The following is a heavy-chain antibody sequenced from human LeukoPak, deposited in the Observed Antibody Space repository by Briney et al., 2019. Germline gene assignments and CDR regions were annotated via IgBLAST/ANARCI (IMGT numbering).Heavy chain of an antibody. CDR2: IIPILGIA. V-gene: IGHV1-69*04. Sequence: GASVKVSCKASGGTFSSYAISWVRQAPGQGLEWMGRIIPILGIANYAQKFQGRVTITADKSTSTAYMELSSPRSEDTAVYYCARTYYYDSSGDAAWGQGTLVTVSS. CDR3: ARTYYYDSSGDAA. D-gene: IGHD3-22*01. J-gene: IGHJ4*02. CDR1: GGTFSSYA.